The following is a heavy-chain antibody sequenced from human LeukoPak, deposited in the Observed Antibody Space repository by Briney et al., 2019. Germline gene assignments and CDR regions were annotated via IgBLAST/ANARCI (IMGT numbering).Heavy chain of an antibody. D-gene: IGHD1-26*01. Sequence: SETLSLTCTVSGGSISSGGYYWTWIRQHPGRGLEWIGYMFHSGSSYYNPSLRSRVTISVDTSKNEVSLKLTSVTAADTAVYYCARDHIYSGSHHYYYYGMEVWGQGTTVSVSS. CDR1: GGSISSGGYY. J-gene: IGHJ6*02. CDR3: ARDHIYSGSHHYYYYGMEV. CDR2: MFHSGSS. V-gene: IGHV4-31*03.